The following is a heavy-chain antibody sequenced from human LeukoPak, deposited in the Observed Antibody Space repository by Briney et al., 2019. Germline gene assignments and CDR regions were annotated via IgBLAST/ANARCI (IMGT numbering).Heavy chain of an antibody. V-gene: IGHV1-69*13. CDR3: ARVGIAVSWFDP. CDR1: GGTFSSYA. D-gene: IGHD6-19*01. Sequence: ASVKVSCKASGGTFSSYAISWVRQAPGQGLEWMGGFIPIFGTANYAQKFQGRVTITADESTSTAYMELSSLRPEDTAVYYCARVGIAVSWFDPWGQGTLVTVSS. J-gene: IGHJ5*02. CDR2: FIPIFGTA.